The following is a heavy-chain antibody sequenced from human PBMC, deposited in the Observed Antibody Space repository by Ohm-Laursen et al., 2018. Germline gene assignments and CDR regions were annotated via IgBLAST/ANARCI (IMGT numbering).Heavy chain of an antibody. J-gene: IGHJ5*02. V-gene: IGHV1-69*13. CDR3: ARCPHPLMIMCSWFDP. CDR2: IIPIFGTA. Sequence: ASVKVSCKASGGTFSSYAISWVRQAPGQGLEWMGGIIPIFGTANYAQKFQGRVTITADESTSTAYMELSSLRSEDTAVYYCARCPHPLMIMCSWFDPWGQGTLVTVSS. CDR1: GGTFSSYA. D-gene: IGHD3-16*01.